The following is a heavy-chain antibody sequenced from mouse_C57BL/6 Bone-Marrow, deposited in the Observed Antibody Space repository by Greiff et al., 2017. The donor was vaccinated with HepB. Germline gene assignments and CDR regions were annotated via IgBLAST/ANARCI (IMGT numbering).Heavy chain of an antibody. D-gene: IGHD2-4*01. CDR1: GYTFTDYY. CDR2: INPNNGGT. V-gene: IGHV1-26*01. Sequence: VQLKQSGPELVKPGASVKISCKASGYTFTDYYMNWVKQSHGKSLEWIGDINPNNGGTSYNQKFKGKATLTVDKSSSTAYMELRSLTSEDSAVYYCARRRAPMITFDYWGQGTTLTVSS. J-gene: IGHJ2*01. CDR3: ARRRAPMITFDY.